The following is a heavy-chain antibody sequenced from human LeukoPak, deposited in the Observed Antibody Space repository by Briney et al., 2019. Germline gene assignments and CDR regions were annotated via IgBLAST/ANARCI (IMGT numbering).Heavy chain of an antibody. D-gene: IGHD6-6*01. CDR2: ISSSSSTI. CDR1: GFPFSSYS. J-gene: IGHJ6*03. CDR3: ARVLSSSSYYYYYMDV. V-gene: IGHV3-48*01. Sequence: GGSLRLSCAASGFPFSSYSMNWVREAPGKWLEWVSYISSSSSTIYYADSVKGRFTISRDNAKNSLYLQMNSLRAEDTAVYYCARVLSSSSYYYYYMDVWGKGTTVTVSS.